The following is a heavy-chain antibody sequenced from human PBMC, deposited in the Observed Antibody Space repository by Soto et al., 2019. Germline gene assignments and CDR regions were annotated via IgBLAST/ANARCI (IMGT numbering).Heavy chain of an antibody. CDR3: TAKFYFDASGYPFDL. Sequence: PGGSLRLSCAASGFTFNSAWMGWVRQAPGQGLEWVGHMKSKSEGETTDYAAPVKGRFTISRDDSKNTVYLQMNSLTTEDTAVYYCTAKFYFDASGYPFDLWGQGTLVTVSS. CDR1: GFTFNSAW. J-gene: IGHJ4*02. D-gene: IGHD3-22*01. CDR2: MKSKSEGETT. V-gene: IGHV3-15*01.